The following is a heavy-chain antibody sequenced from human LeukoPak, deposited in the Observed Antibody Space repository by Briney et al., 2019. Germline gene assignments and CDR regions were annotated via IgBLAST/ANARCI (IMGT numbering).Heavy chain of an antibody. Sequence: GRSLRLSCAASGFTFSSYGMNWVRQAPGKGLEWVAVISYDGSNKYYADSVKGRFTISRDNSKNTLFVQMSSLRAEDTAVYYCARGEYYSDTSSYFDYWGQGTLVTVSS. V-gene: IGHV3-30*03. D-gene: IGHD3-22*01. J-gene: IGHJ4*02. CDR2: ISYDGSNK. CDR3: ARGEYYSDTSSYFDY. CDR1: GFTFSSYG.